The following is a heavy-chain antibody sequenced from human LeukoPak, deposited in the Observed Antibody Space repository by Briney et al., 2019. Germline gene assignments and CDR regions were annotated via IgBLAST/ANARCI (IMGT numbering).Heavy chain of an antibody. Sequence: GGSLRLSCAASGFTFSGYSMNWVRQAPGKGLEWVSSISSSSSYIYYADSVKGRFTISRDNAKNSLYLQMNSLRAEDTAVYYCARDDDYGDYGDAFDIWGQGTMVTVSS. D-gene: IGHD4-17*01. J-gene: IGHJ3*02. V-gene: IGHV3-21*01. CDR3: ARDDDYGDYGDAFDI. CDR1: GFTFSGYS. CDR2: ISSSSSYI.